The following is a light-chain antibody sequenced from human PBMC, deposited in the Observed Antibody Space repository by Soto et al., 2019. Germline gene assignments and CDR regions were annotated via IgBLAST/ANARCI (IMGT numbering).Light chain of an antibody. Sequence: VMTQSPATLSVSPGERAALSCRASQSVSTNLAWYQQKPGQPPRLLIYFASIRATGIPARFSGSGSGTEFTLTISSLQSEDFAVYYCQQYSNWPRTFGHGTKVDIK. CDR1: QSVSTN. V-gene: IGKV3-15*01. J-gene: IGKJ1*01. CDR2: FAS. CDR3: QQYSNWPRT.